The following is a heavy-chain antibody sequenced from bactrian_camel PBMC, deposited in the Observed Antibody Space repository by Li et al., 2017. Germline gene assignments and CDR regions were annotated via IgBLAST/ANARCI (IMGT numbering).Heavy chain of an antibody. V-gene: IGHV3S40*01. Sequence: DVQLVESGGGLVQPGGSLRLSCAASRFTFSNYAMSWVRQAPGKGLEWVSRISNGGGATYYADSVKGRFTISRDNAENMVHLQMNNLKSEDTARYYCTKGQDDVASQGTQVTVS. CDR2: ISNGGGAT. CDR1: RFTFSNYA. J-gene: IGHJ4*01. D-gene: IGHD7*01.